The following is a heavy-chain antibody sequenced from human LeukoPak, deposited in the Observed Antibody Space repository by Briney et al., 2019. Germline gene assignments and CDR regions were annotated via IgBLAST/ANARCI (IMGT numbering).Heavy chain of an antibody. CDR3: AKDPQWGGWGWFDP. CDR1: GGSFSGYY. J-gene: IGHJ5*02. Sequence: ETLSLTCAVYGGSFSGYYWSWVRQAPGKGLEWVSAISGSGGSTYYADSVKGRFTISRDNSKNTLYLQMNSLRAEDTAVYYCAKDPQWGGWGWFDPWGQGTLVTVSS. CDR2: ISGSGGST. V-gene: IGHV3-23*01. D-gene: IGHD6-19*01.